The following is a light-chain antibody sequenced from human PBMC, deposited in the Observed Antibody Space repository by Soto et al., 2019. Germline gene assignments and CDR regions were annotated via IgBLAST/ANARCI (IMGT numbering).Light chain of an antibody. V-gene: IGKV1-39*01. Sequence: DIQMTQSPSSLSASVGDSVTITCRASQSISSSLNWYQQKPGKAPKLLIYAASSLQSGVPSRFSGSGSGTDFTLTISSLQPEDFATYYCQQSYSTPLTFGGGTKVEIK. CDR2: AAS. J-gene: IGKJ4*01. CDR1: QSISSS. CDR3: QQSYSTPLT.